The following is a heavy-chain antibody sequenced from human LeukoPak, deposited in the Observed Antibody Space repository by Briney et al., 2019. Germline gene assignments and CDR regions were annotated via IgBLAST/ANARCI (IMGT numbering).Heavy chain of an antibody. CDR2: INHSGST. V-gene: IGHV4-34*01. D-gene: IGHD6-13*01. Sequence: SETLSLTCAVYGGSFSGYYWSWIRQPPGKGLEWIGEINHSGSTNYNPSLKSRVTISVDTSKNQFSLKLSSVTAADTAVYYCAREVGRQQLGPYYYYYYMDVWGKGTTVTISS. J-gene: IGHJ6*03. CDR3: AREVGRQQLGPYYYYYYMDV. CDR1: GGSFSGYY.